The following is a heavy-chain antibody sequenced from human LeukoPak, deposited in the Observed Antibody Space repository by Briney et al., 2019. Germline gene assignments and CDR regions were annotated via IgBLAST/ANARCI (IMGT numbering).Heavy chain of an antibody. Sequence: TGGSLRLSCAASGFTFSSYAMHWVRQAPGKGLEWVAVISYDGSNKYYADSVKGRFTISRDNSKNTLYLQMNSLRAEDTAVYYCAKDRVGGGDFDYWGQGTLVTVSS. CDR3: AKDRVGGGDFDY. CDR1: GFTFSSYA. D-gene: IGHD1-26*01. V-gene: IGHV3-30-3*01. CDR2: ISYDGSNK. J-gene: IGHJ4*02.